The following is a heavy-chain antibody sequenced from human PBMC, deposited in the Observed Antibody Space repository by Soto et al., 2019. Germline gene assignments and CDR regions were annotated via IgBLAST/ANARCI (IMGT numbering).Heavy chain of an antibody. Sequence: GGSLRLSCAASGFTFSDYYMSWIRQAPGKGLEWVSYISSSGSTIYYADSVKGRFTISRDNAKNSLYLQMNSLRAEDTAVYYCASCSSTSCRYYYYYMDVWGKGTTVTVSS. CDR2: ISSSGSTI. J-gene: IGHJ6*03. D-gene: IGHD2-2*01. CDR1: GFTFSDYY. CDR3: ASCSSTSCRYYYYYMDV. V-gene: IGHV3-11*01.